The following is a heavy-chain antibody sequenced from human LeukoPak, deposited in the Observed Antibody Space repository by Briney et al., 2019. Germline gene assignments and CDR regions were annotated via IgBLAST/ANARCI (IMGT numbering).Heavy chain of an antibody. CDR3: ASSIVAAGYYFDY. V-gene: IGHV1-46*01. D-gene: IGHD6-13*01. J-gene: IGHJ4*02. CDR2: FNPSGGST. CDR1: GYTFTSYY. Sequence: ASVKVSCKASGYTFTSYYMHWVRQAPGQGLEWMGIFNPSGGSTSFAQKFQGRVTMTRDTSTSTVYMELSSLRSEDSAVYYCASSIVAAGYYFDYWGQGTLVTVSS.